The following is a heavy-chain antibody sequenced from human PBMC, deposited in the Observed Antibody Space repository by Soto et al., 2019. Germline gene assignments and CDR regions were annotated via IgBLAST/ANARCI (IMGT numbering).Heavy chain of an antibody. V-gene: IGHV3-33*01. CDR3: ARSYCDSGGYFRPFAY. Sequence: QVQLVESGGGVVQPGRSLRLSCAASGFTFSSFGMHWVRQAPGKGLEWVAVIWFDGSSKYSADSVKGQFTITRDNSKNPMCLQISSLRAEDTAVYYCARSYCDSGGYFRPFAYWGQGTLVRVPS. D-gene: IGHD3-22*01. CDR1: GFTFSSFG. J-gene: IGHJ4*02. CDR2: IWFDGSSK.